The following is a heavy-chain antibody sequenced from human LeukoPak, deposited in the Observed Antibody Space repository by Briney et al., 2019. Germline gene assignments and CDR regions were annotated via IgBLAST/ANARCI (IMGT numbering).Heavy chain of an antibody. J-gene: IGHJ4*02. D-gene: IGHD7-27*01. Sequence: GGSLRLSCAVSGFTFSTYWMHWVRQTPGKGLVWVSRISNDGSSTSYADSVKGRFTVSRDNAKNTLYLQMDSLRAEDTAIYYCVRDGDGDVEFDYWGQGALVTVSS. V-gene: IGHV3-74*01. CDR2: ISNDGSST. CDR1: GFTFSTYW. CDR3: VRDGDGDVEFDY.